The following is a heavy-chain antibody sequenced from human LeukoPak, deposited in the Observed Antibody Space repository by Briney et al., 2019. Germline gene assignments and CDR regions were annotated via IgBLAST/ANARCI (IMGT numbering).Heavy chain of an antibody. V-gene: IGHV4-4*07. D-gene: IGHD3-10*01. Sequence: PSETLSLTCTVSGDSISSYYWSWIRQPAGKGLEWIGRIYTSGSTNYNPSLKRRVNMSVDTSKNQFSLKLSSVTAADTAVYYCARENAYGSGSYYIGDSWFDLWGQGTLVTVSS. CDR2: IYTSGST. J-gene: IGHJ5*02. CDR3: ARENAYGSGSYYIGDSWFDL. CDR1: GDSISSYY.